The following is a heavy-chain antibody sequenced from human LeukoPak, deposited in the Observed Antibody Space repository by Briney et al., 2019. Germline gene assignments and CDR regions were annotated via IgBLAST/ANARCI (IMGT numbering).Heavy chain of an antibody. J-gene: IGHJ4*02. V-gene: IGHV3-48*01. CDR3: ARDYCSSTSCYDY. Sequence: GGSLRLSCAASGFTFSSYSMNWVRQAPGKGLEWVSYISSSSSTIYYADSVKGRFTISRDNAKNSLYLQMNSLRAEDAAVYYCARDYCSSTSCYDYWGQGTLVTVSS. CDR2: ISSSSSTI. D-gene: IGHD2-2*01. CDR1: GFTFSSYS.